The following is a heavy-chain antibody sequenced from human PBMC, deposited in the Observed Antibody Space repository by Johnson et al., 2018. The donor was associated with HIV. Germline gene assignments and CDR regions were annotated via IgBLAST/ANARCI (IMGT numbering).Heavy chain of an antibody. J-gene: IGHJ3*01. V-gene: IGHV3-30*19. CDR2: ISYDGSNK. Sequence: QVKLVESGGGLIQPGGSLRLSCVEYGFTVSSSSMSWVRQAPGKGLEWVAVISYDGSNKYYADSVKGRFTISRDNSKNTLYLQMNSLRAEDTAVYYCARERFSDILTGYHAFDVWGQGTMVTVSS. CDR1: GFTVSSSS. D-gene: IGHD3-9*01. CDR3: ARERFSDILTGYHAFDV.